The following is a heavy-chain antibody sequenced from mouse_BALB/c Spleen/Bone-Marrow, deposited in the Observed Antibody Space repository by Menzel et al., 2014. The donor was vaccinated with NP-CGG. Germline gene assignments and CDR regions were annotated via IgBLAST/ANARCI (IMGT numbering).Heavy chain of an antibody. CDR3: ARQEFAIYWYFDV. D-gene: IGHD1-3*01. CDR2: IDPENGDT. Sequence: VQLQQSGAELVRSGASVKLSCTASGFNIKDYYMHWVKQKPEQGLEWIGWIDPENGDTEYAPKFQGKATMTADTSSNIAYLQLSSLTSEDTAVYYCARQEFAIYWYFDVWGAGTTVTVSS. J-gene: IGHJ1*01. V-gene: IGHV14-4*02. CDR1: GFNIKDYY.